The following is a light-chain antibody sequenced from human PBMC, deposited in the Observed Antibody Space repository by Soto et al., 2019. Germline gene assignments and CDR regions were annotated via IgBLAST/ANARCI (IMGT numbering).Light chain of an antibody. J-gene: IGKJ1*01. CDR3: QQYNHYWT. V-gene: IGKV1-5*03. CDR2: KAS. CDR1: QSINSW. Sequence: DIQMTQSPSTLSVSVGDRVTITCRASQSINSWLAWYQQKPGKAPKLLISKASTLEGGVPSRFSGSESGTEFTLPISSLQPDDFATYYCQQYNHYWTFGQGTKVEI.